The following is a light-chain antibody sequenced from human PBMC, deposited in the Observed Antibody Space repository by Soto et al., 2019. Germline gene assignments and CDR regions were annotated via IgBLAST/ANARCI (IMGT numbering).Light chain of an antibody. Sequence: QSVLTLPPSASGSPGQSVAISCTGTSSDVGGYNYVSWYQQHPGKAPKLMIYEVNKRPSGVPDRFSGSKSGNTASLTIAGLQAEDEADYHCSSYTTSSTLYVFGPGTKVTVL. CDR2: EVN. CDR1: SSDVGGYNY. V-gene: IGLV2-8*01. J-gene: IGLJ1*01. CDR3: SSYTTSSTLYV.